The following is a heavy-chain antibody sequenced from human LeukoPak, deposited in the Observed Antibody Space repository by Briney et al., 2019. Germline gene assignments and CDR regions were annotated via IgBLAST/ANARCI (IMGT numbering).Heavy chain of an antibody. CDR1: GGSISSGGYY. CDR2: IYYSGST. J-gene: IGHJ4*02. D-gene: IGHD3-22*01. Sequence: SQTLSLTCTVSGGSISSGGYYWSWIRQHPGMGLKWIGYIYYSGSTYYNPYLKSRVTISVDTSNNQFSLKLSSVTDADTAVYYCARADSSGYSYFDYWCQGTLVTVSS. V-gene: IGHV4-31*03. CDR3: ARADSSGYSYFDY.